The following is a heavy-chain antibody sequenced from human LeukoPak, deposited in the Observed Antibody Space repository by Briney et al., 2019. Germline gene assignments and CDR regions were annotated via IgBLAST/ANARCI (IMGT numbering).Heavy chain of an antibody. J-gene: IGHJ6*02. CDR1: GGTFSSYA. Sequence: ASVTVSCTASGGTFSSYAISWVRQAPGQGLEWMGGIIPIFGTANYAQKFQGRVTITADESTSTAYMGLSSLRSEDTAVYYCARIRYCSSTSCPVGMDVWGQGTTVTVSS. CDR2: IIPIFGTA. CDR3: ARIRYCSSTSCPVGMDV. V-gene: IGHV1-69*13. D-gene: IGHD2-2*01.